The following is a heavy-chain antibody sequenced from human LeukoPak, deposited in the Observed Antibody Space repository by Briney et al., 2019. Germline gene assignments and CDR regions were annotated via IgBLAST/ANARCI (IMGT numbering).Heavy chain of an antibody. Sequence: KPGGSLRLSCAASGFTFSDYYMNWIRRAPGKGLEWVSYISTSGTTMSYADSVKGRFTISRDSAKSSLYLQMNSLRAEDTAVYYCARGTTGTTDFDYWGQGTLVTVSS. V-gene: IGHV3-11*01. D-gene: IGHD1-1*01. CDR1: GFTFSDYY. CDR2: ISTSGTTM. CDR3: ARGTTGTTDFDY. J-gene: IGHJ4*02.